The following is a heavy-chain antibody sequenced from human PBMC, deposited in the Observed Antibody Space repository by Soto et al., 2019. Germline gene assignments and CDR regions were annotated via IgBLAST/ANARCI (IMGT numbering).Heavy chain of an antibody. CDR2: ISYNGGT. J-gene: IGHJ5*02. V-gene: IGHV4-59*12. Sequence: SETLSLTCTVFGGSISSYYWSWIRQPPGKGLEWIGYISYNGGTYYTPSLKSRVTISLDSSKNQFSLNLSSVTAADTAVYYCARDYRGYTYGYPWGQGTLVTVSS. CDR1: GGSISSYY. CDR3: ARDYRGYTYGYP. D-gene: IGHD5-18*01.